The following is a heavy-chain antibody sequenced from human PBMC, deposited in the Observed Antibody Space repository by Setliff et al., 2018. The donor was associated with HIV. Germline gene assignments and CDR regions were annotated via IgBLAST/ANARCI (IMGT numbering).Heavy chain of an antibody. J-gene: IGHJ4*02. V-gene: IGHV3-11*03. D-gene: IGHD3-10*01. CDR1: GLTIDDYY. Sequence: GGSLRLSCAASGLTIDDYYMTWIRQAPGKGLEWVSSISSSSSYTNYADSVKGRFTISRDNAKNSLYPQMNSLRVDDTAVYYCARAPRVLSHGSGSHSDYWGQGTLVTVSS. CDR3: ARAPRVLSHGSGSHSDY. CDR2: ISSSSSYT.